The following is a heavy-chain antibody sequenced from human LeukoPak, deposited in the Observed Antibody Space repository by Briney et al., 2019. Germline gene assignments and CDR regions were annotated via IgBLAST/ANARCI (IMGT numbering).Heavy chain of an antibody. D-gene: IGHD2-21*02. Sequence: GQSLNISCKGSGYSFTSYWIGWVRQMPGKRLECMGIIYPGDSDTRYSPSFQGQVTISADKSISTAYLQWSSLKASDTAMYYCARHKGCTVSGGDCYPLDYWGQGTLVTVSS. J-gene: IGHJ4*02. CDR3: ARHKGCTVSGGDCYPLDY. CDR1: GYSFTSYW. CDR2: IYPGDSDT. V-gene: IGHV5-51*01.